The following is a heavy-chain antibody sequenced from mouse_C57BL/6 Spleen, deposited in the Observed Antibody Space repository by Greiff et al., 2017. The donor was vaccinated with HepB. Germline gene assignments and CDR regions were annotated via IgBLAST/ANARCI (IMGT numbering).Heavy chain of an antibody. CDR2: INPNNGGT. V-gene: IGHV1-22*01. Sequence: EVKLQESGPELVKPGASVKMSCKASGYTFTDYNMHWVKQSHGKSLEWIGYINPNNGGTSYNQKFKGKATLTVNKSSSTAYMELRSLTSEDSAVYYCASYDYDGFRAMDYWGQGTSVTVSS. CDR3: ASYDYDGFRAMDY. J-gene: IGHJ4*01. CDR1: GYTFTDYN. D-gene: IGHD2-4*01.